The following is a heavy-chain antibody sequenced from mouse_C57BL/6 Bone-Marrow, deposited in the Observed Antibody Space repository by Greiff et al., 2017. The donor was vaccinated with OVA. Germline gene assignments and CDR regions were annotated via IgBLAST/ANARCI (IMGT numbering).Heavy chain of an antibody. CDR3: ARPVLLRYWYLDV. CDR1: GYTFTSYW. Sequence: QVQLQQSGAELAKPGASVKLSCKASGYTFTSYWMPWVKQRPGQGLEWIGYINPSSGYTKYNQKFKDKATLTADKSSSTAYMQLSSLTYEDSAVYYCARPVLLRYWYLDVWGTGTTVTVSS. V-gene: IGHV1-7*01. CDR2: INPSSGYT. D-gene: IGHD1-1*01. J-gene: IGHJ1*03.